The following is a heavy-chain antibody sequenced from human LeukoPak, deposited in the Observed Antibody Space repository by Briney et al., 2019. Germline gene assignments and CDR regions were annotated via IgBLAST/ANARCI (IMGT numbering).Heavy chain of an antibody. Sequence: SETLSLTCTVSGGSISNYYWSWIRQPPGKGLEWIGEINHSGNTNYNPSLKSRVTTSVDTSKNQFSLKLSSVTAADTAVYYCARDAAYCGGDCWAFDIWGQGTMVTVSS. V-gene: IGHV4-34*01. D-gene: IGHD2-21*02. CDR2: INHSGNT. CDR3: ARDAAYCGGDCWAFDI. J-gene: IGHJ3*02. CDR1: GGSISNYY.